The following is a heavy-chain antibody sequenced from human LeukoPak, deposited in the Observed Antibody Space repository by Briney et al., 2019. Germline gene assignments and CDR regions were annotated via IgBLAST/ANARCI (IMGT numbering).Heavy chain of an antibody. J-gene: IGHJ4*02. CDR3: ARGGGRAVAGSGY. CDR1: GDTSTGYI. V-gene: IGHV1-2*02. CDR2: INPNSGGT. Sequence: ASPKVSSMPSGDTSTGYIMHSVPDAPGQRVGRMGWINPNSGGTSYAQKFQGRVTMTRDTSISTAYMEVSRLRTDDTAVYYCARGGGRAVAGSGYWGQGTLVTVSS. D-gene: IGHD6-19*01.